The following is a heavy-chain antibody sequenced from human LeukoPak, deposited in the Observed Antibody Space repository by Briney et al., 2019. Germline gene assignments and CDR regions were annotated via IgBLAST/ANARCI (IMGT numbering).Heavy chain of an antibody. CDR3: ARDSYYDSSGFTFDI. CDR1: GFTFSSYS. V-gene: IGHV3-48*01. Sequence: AGGSLRLXCAASGFTFSSYSMNWVRQAPGKGLEWVSYISSSSSTIYYADSVKGRFTISRDNAKNSLYLQMNSLRAEDTAVYYCARDSYYDSSGFTFDIWGQGTMVTVSS. J-gene: IGHJ3*02. CDR2: ISSSSSTI. D-gene: IGHD3-22*01.